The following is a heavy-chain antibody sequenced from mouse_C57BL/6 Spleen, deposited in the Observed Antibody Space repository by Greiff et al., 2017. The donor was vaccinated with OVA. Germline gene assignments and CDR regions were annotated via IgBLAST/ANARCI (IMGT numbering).Heavy chain of an antibody. CDR3: ASADGPSSMGY. CDR2: IYPGDGDT. J-gene: IGHJ4*01. V-gene: IGHV1-80*01. D-gene: IGHD2-3*01. CDR1: GYAFSSYW. Sequence: QVQLKESGAELVKPGASVKISCKASGYAFSSYWMNWVKQRPGKGLEWIGQIYPGDGDTNYNGKFKGKATLTADKSSSTAYMQLSSLTSEDAAVYFCASADGPSSMGYWGKRTSVTV.